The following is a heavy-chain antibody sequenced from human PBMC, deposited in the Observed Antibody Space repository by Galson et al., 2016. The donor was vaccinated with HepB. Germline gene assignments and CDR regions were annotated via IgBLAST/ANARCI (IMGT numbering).Heavy chain of an antibody. V-gene: IGHV3-30*18. CDR2: ISYDGSNE. D-gene: IGHD6-19*01. J-gene: IGHJ4*02. CDR1: GFTFSSYG. Sequence: SLRLSCAGSGFTFSSYGMHWVRQAPGKGLEWVAAISYDGSNEYYADSVKGRFTISRDDSKNTLYLQINSRKVEDTAQYYCAKDGTYSIGLYPVDQWGRGTLATVSS. CDR3: AKDGTYSIGLYPVDQ.